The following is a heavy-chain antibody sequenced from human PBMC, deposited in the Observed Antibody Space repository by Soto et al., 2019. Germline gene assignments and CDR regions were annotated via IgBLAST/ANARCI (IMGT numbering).Heavy chain of an antibody. J-gene: IGHJ4*02. CDR3: AIEPVGATKYDS. Sequence: GESRRLSYAASGFSFSDYKMNWVRQAPGKGLEWVSSISSGGSYIYYADSVKGRFTISRDNANHLLYLQMDSLRAEDTAIYYFAIEPVGATKYDSWGQGT. CDR1: GFSFSDYK. CDR2: ISSGGSYI. D-gene: IGHD1-26*01. V-gene: IGHV3-21*01.